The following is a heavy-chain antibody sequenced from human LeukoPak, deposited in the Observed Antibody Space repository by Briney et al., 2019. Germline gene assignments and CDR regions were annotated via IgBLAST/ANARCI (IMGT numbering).Heavy chain of an antibody. V-gene: IGHV1-18*01. D-gene: IGHD2-15*01. Sequence: ASVKVSCKASGYTFTSYGISWVRQAPGQGLEWMGWISAYNGNTNYAQKLQGRVTMTTDTSTSTAYMELRSLRSDDTAVYYCARDPPRIVVVVAATNYYGMDVWDQRTTVTVSS. CDR3: ARDPPRIVVVVAATNYYGMDV. J-gene: IGHJ6*02. CDR1: GYTFTSYG. CDR2: ISAYNGNT.